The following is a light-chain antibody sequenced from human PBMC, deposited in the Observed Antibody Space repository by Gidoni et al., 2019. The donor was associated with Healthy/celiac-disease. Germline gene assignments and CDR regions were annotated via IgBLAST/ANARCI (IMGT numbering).Light chain of an antibody. Sequence: DIQMPKSPSSLSASVGDRLTITCRASQRISSYLNWYQQKPGKAPKLLIYAASSLQSGVPSRFSGRGSGTDFTLTISRLQPEYFATYYCQQSYSTPPTFGQGTKVEIK. J-gene: IGKJ1*01. V-gene: IGKV1-39*01. CDR1: QRISSY. CDR3: QQSYSTPPT. CDR2: AAS.